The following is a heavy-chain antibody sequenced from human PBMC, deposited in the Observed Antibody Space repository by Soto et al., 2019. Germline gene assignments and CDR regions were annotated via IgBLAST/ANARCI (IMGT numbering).Heavy chain of an antibody. Sequence: SETLSLTCTVSGGSISSGGYYWSWIRQHPGKGLEWIGYIYYSGSTYYNPSLKSRVTISVDTSKNQFSLKLSSVTAADTAVYYCARGRTVTIFGVVITDFDYWGQGTLVTVSP. CDR2: IYYSGST. CDR3: ARGRTVTIFGVVITDFDY. J-gene: IGHJ4*02. CDR1: GGSISSGGYY. D-gene: IGHD3-3*01. V-gene: IGHV4-31*03.